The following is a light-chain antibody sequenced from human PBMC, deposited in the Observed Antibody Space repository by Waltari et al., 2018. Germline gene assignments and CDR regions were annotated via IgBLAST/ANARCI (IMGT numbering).Light chain of an antibody. CDR1: NSNIGAFQ. CDR2: GST. J-gene: IGLJ1*01. V-gene: IGLV1-40*02. CDR3: QSYDNMVHGCV. Sequence: QSVLTQPPSVSGAPGQRVTISCSWANSNIGAFQVHWYQKSLGPAPKLLIYGSTNRPAGVPDRFSGSKADTSASLVITGLQVEDEGDFYCQSYDNMVHGCVFGTGTKVIV.